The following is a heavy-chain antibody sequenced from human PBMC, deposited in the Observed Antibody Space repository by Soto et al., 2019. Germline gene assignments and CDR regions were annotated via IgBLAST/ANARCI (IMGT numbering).Heavy chain of an antibody. CDR1: GYTFTSYG. J-gene: IGHJ6*02. V-gene: IGHV1-18*04. Sequence: ASVKVSCKASGYTFTSYGISWVRQAPGQGLEWMGWISAYNGNTNYAQKFQGRVTITADESTSTAYMELSSLRSEDTAVYYCARSVAGNYYYYGMDVWGQGTTVTVSS. CDR2: ISAYNGNT. CDR3: ARSVAGNYYYYGMDV. D-gene: IGHD6-19*01.